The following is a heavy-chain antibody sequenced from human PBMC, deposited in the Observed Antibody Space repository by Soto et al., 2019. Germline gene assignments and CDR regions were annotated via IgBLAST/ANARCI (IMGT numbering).Heavy chain of an antibody. J-gene: IGHJ4*02. D-gene: IGHD6-19*01. CDR1: GFTFSGYG. Sequence: QVQLVESGGGVVQPGRSLRLSCAASGFTFSGYGMHWVRQAPGKGLDWVAAISNDASTKHYADSVKGRFTLSGDNSKNTAVLQMNSLSAEDTAVYYCAKDRVSEHSSGWPQGHWGQGTLVTVSS. CDR2: ISNDASTK. CDR3: AKDRVSEHSSGWPQGH. V-gene: IGHV3-30*18.